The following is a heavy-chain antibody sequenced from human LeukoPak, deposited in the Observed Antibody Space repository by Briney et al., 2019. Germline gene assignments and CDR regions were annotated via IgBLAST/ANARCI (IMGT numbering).Heavy chain of an antibody. CDR1: GGTFSSYA. J-gene: IGHJ4*02. D-gene: IGHD6-6*01. CDR2: IIPIFGTA. CDR3: ARDLSIAARRSYFDY. Sequence: SVKVSCKASGGTFSSYAISWVRQAPGQGLEWMGRIIPIFGTANYAQKFQGRVTITTDESTSTAYMEQSSLRSEDTAVYYCARDLSIAARRSYFDYWGQGTLVTVSS. V-gene: IGHV1-69*05.